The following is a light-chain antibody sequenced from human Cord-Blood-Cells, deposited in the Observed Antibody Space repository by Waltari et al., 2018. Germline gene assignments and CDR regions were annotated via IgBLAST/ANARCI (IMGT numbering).Light chain of an antibody. Sequence: EIVLTQSPATLSLSPGERGTLSCRASQSVSSYLAWYQQKPGQAPRLLIYGASNRATGIPARFSGSGSGTDFTLTISSLEPEDFAVYYCQQRSNWPWTFGQGTKVEIK. J-gene: IGKJ1*01. V-gene: IGKV3-11*01. CDR1: QSVSSY. CDR2: GAS. CDR3: QQRSNWPWT.